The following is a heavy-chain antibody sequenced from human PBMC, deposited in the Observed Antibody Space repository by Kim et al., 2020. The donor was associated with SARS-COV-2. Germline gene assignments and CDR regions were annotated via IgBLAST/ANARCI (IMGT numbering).Heavy chain of an antibody. V-gene: IGHV6-1*01. CDR1: GDSVSSNSAA. CDR3: ARDTDGPINYYDGQAFDP. CDR2: TYYRSKWYN. D-gene: IGHD3-22*01. Sequence: SQTLSLTCAISGDSVSSNSAAWNWIRQSPSRGLEWLGRTYYRSKWYNDYALSVKSRITINPDTSKNQFSLQLNSVTPEDTAVYYCARDTDGPINYYDGQAFDPGGQGTLVTVSS. J-gene: IGHJ5*02.